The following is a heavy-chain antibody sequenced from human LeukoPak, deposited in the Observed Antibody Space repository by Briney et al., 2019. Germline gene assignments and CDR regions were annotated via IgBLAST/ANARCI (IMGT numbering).Heavy chain of an antibody. D-gene: IGHD3-3*01. CDR3: ARVSGYWTTANWFDP. J-gene: IGHJ5*02. CDR2: ISSNGGST. V-gene: IGHV3-64*01. Sequence: GGSLRLSCAASGFTFSSYAMHWVRQAPGKGLEYVSAISSNGGSTYYANSVKGRFTISRDNSKNTLYLQMGSLRAEDMAVYYCARVSGYWTTANWFDPWGQGTLVTVSS. CDR1: GFTFSSYA.